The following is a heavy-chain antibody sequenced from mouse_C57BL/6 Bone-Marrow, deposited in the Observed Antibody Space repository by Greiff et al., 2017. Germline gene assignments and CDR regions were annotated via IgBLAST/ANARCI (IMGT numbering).Heavy chain of an antibody. CDR3: ARILRYYYAMDY. CDR1: GFTFSDYY. V-gene: IGHV5-16*01. CDR2: INYDGSST. Sequence: EVQLVESEGGLVQPGSSMKLSCTASGFTFSDYYMAWVRQVPEKGLEWVANINYDGSSTYYLDSLKSRFIISRDNAKNILYLQMSSLKSEDTATYYCARILRYYYAMDYWGQGTSVTVSS. J-gene: IGHJ4*01. D-gene: IGHD3-2*02.